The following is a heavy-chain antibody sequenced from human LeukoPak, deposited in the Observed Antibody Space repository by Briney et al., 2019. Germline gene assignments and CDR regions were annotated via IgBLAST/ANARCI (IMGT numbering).Heavy chain of an antibody. Sequence: GGSLRLSCAASGFSFSVYEMHWVRQAPGKGLEWLVFIRYDGSNKYYADSVKGRFTISRDNSKNTVYLQMNSLRAEDTAVYYCAKDGDSSVDYWGQGILVTVSS. J-gene: IGHJ4*02. CDR1: GFSFSVYE. CDR3: AKDGDSSVDY. D-gene: IGHD5-18*01. V-gene: IGHV3-30*02. CDR2: IRYDGSNK.